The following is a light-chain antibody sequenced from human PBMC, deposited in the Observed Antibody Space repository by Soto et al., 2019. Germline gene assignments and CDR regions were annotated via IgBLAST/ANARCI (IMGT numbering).Light chain of an antibody. Sequence: EIVMAQSPATLSVSPGERATLSCRASQSVSSNLAWYQQKPGQAPRLLIYGASTRATAIPARFSGSGSGTEFTLTISCLQSEAFAIYYCQQRSNWPQGITFGQGTRLEIK. J-gene: IGKJ5*01. CDR3: QQRSNWPQGIT. CDR1: QSVSSN. CDR2: GAS. V-gene: IGKV3-15*01.